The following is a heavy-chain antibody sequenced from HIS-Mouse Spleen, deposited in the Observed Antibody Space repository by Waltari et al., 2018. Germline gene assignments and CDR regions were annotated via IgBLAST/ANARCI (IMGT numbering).Heavy chain of an antibody. CDR3: AREIPYSSSWYDWYFDL. Sequence: QLQLQESGPGLVKPSETLSLTCTVSGGSISSSSYYWGWIRPPPGKGLGWIGSISLGGGTNSHPALKGPGTISVDTSKNQFSLKLSSVTAADTAVYYCAREIPYSSSWYDWYFDLWGRGTLVTVSS. CDR1: GGSISSSSYY. CDR2: ISLGGGT. J-gene: IGHJ2*01. D-gene: IGHD6-13*01. V-gene: IGHV4-39*07.